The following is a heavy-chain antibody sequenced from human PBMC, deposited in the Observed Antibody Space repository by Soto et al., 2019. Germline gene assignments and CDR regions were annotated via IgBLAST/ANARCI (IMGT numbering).Heavy chain of an antibody. D-gene: IGHD1-7*01. CDR1: GDSVSSNSAA. V-gene: IGHV6-1*01. CDR2: TYYRSKWYN. J-gene: IGHJ6*02. CDR3: ATGQITGTTSYYYYGMDV. Sequence: SQTLSLTCAISGDSVSSNSAAWNWIRQSPSRGLEWLGRTYYRSKWYNDYAVSVKSRITINPDTSKNQFSLQLNSVTPEDTAVCYCATGQITGTTSYYYYGMDVWGQGTTVTVSS.